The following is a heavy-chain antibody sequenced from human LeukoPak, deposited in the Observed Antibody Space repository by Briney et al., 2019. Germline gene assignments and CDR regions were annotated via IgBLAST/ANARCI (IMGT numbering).Heavy chain of an antibody. CDR3: ARGRSSSWYYFDY. J-gene: IGHJ4*02. CDR2: INHSGST. CDR1: GGSFSGYY. V-gene: IGHV4-34*01. D-gene: IGHD6-13*01. Sequence: SETLSLTCAAYGGSFSGYYWSWIRQPPGKGLEWIGEINHSGSTNYNPSLKSRVTISVDTSKNQFSLKLSSVTAADTAVYYCARGRSSSWYYFDYWGQGTLVTVSS.